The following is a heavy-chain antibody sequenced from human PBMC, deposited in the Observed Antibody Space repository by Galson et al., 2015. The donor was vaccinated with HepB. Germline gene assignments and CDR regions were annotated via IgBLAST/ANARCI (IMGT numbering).Heavy chain of an antibody. J-gene: IGHJ1*01. CDR3: AMPHLPAAVVEYFQH. D-gene: IGHD2-2*01. V-gene: IGHV1-69*04. CDR1: GGTFSSYA. CDR2: IIPILGIA. Sequence: SVKVSCKASGGTFSSYAISWVRQAPGQGLEWMGRIIPILGIANYAQKFQGRVTITADKSTSTAYMELSSLRSEDTAVYYCAMPHLPAAVVEYFQHWGQGTLVTVSS.